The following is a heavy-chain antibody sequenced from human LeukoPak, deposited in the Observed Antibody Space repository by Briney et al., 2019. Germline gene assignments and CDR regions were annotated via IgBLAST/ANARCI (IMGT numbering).Heavy chain of an antibody. Sequence: GGSLRLSCAASGFTFSSYTMNWVRQAPGKGLEWVSSISTSSSYIYYADSVKGRFTISRDNAKKSLYLQMNSLRAEDTAVYYCARAPYDIVTGYSGYFDYWGQGTLVTVSS. CDR1: GFTFSSYT. V-gene: IGHV3-21*01. J-gene: IGHJ4*02. CDR2: ISTSSSYI. CDR3: ARAPYDIVTGYSGYFDY. D-gene: IGHD3-9*01.